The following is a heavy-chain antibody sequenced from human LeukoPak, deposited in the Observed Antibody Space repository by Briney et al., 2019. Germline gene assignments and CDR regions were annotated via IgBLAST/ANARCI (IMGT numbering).Heavy chain of an antibody. D-gene: IGHD2-2*02. Sequence: GGSLRLSCAASGFTFSSYWMSWVRQAPGKGLEWVANIRQDGSETYYVDSVKGRFTISRDNAKNSLYLQMNSLRAEDTAVYYCARVGSCSSTTCYMYYGMDVWGQGTTVTVSS. CDR2: IRQDGSET. CDR3: ARVGSCSSTTCYMYYGMDV. J-gene: IGHJ6*02. V-gene: IGHV3-7*01. CDR1: GFTFSSYW.